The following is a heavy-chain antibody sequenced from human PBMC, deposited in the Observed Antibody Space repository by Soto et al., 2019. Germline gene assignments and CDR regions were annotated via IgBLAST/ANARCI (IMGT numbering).Heavy chain of an antibody. Sequence: SETLSLTCAVYGGSFSGYYWSWIRQPPGEGLEWIGEINHSGSTNYNPSLKSRVTISVDTSKNQFSLKLSSVTAADTAVYYCARAINILGDSGPEYFQHWGQGTLVTVSS. J-gene: IGHJ1*01. D-gene: IGHD2-21*02. CDR2: INHSGST. CDR1: GGSFSGYY. CDR3: ARAINILGDSGPEYFQH. V-gene: IGHV4-34*01.